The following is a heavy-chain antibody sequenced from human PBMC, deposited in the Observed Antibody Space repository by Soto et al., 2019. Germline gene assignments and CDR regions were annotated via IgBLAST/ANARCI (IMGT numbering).Heavy chain of an antibody. CDR2: ITTDKGKT. Sequence: QVQLVQSGPEVKKPGASVKVSCKTSGYTFTIYGISWLRQAPGPGLEWMGLITTDKGKTTYAHQFQGRVPMPTDAPTSAAYMELRGLRAVATDVDYCAARSPAFDYGGQGNLGTFAS. J-gene: IGHJ4*02. CDR1: GYTFTIYG. CDR3: AARSPAFDY. V-gene: IGHV1-18*01.